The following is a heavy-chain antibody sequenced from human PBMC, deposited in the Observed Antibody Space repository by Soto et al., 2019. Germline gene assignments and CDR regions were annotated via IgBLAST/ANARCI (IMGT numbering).Heavy chain of an antibody. CDR2: INHSGST. CDR3: ARAEVPQWFTKGYYGMDV. CDR1: GGLFSGYY. J-gene: IGHJ6*02. Sequence: SETPSLTCAVYGGLFSGYYWSWIRQPPGKGLEWIGEINHSGSTNYNPSLKSRVTISVDTSKNQLSLRLSSVTAADTAVYYCARAEVPQWFTKGYYGMDVWGQGTTVTVS. D-gene: IGHD2-8*01. V-gene: IGHV4-34*01.